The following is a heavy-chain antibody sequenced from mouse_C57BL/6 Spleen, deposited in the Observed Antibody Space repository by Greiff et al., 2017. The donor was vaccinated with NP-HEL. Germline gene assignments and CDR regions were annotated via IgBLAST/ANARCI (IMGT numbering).Heavy chain of an antibody. CDR2: ISSGSSTI. Sequence: EVMLVESGGGLVKSGGSLKLSCAASGFTFSDYGMHWVRQAPEKGLEWVAYISSGSSTIYYADTVKGRFTISRDNAKNTLFLQMTSLRSEDTAMYYCARRTGTYYFDYWGQGTTLTVSS. V-gene: IGHV5-17*01. CDR3: ARRTGTYYFDY. D-gene: IGHD4-1*01. CDR1: GFTFSDYG. J-gene: IGHJ2*01.